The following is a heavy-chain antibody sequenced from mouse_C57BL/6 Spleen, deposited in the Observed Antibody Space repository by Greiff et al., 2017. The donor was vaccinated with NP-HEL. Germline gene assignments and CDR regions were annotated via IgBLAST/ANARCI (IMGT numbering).Heavy chain of an antibody. CDR3: ARDYDYDVGYWYFDV. Sequence: VHLVESGPELVKPGASVKISCKASGYSFTSYYIHWVKQRPGQGLEWIGWIYPGSGNTKYNEKFKGKATLTADTSSSTAYMQLSSLTSEDSAVYYCARDYDYDVGYWYFDVWGTGTTVTVSS. J-gene: IGHJ1*03. V-gene: IGHV1-66*01. CDR1: GYSFTSYY. D-gene: IGHD2-4*01. CDR2: IYPGSGNT.